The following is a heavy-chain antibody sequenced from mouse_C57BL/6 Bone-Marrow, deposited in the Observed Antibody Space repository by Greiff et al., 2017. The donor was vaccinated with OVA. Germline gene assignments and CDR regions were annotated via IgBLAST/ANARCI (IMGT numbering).Heavy chain of an antibody. Sequence: QVQLKESGAELVRPGASVTLSCKASGYTFTDYEMHWVKQTPVHGLEWIGAIDPETGGTAYNQKFKGKAILTADKSSSTAYMELRSLTSEDSAVYYCTNYYGYFDYWGQGTTLTVSS. CDR2: IDPETGGT. V-gene: IGHV1-15*01. CDR1: GYTFTDYE. J-gene: IGHJ2*01. D-gene: IGHD1-1*01. CDR3: TNYYGYFDY.